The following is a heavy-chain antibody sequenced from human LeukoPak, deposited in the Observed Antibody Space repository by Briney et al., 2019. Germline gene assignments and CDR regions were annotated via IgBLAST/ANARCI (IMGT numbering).Heavy chain of an antibody. D-gene: IGHD5-18*01. V-gene: IGHV3-23*01. Sequence: AGGSLRLSCGASGFTFSSYAMSWVRQAPGKGLEWVSAISGRGGSTYYADSVKGRFIISRDNSKNTLYLQMNSLRADDTAVYYYAKDPLDTAMATDYWGQGTLVTVSS. CDR3: AKDPLDTAMATDY. CDR1: GFTFSSYA. CDR2: ISGRGGST. J-gene: IGHJ4*02.